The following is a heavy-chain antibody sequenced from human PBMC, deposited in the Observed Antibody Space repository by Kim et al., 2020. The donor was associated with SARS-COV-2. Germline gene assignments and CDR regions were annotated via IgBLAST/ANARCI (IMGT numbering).Heavy chain of an antibody. CDR2: NK. J-gene: IGHJ3*02. Sequence: NKYYADAVKGRFTISRDNSKNTLYLKMNSVRAEDTAVYYCAKEDHDAFDIWGQGTMVTVSS. CDR3: AKEDHDAFDI. V-gene: IGHV3-33*06.